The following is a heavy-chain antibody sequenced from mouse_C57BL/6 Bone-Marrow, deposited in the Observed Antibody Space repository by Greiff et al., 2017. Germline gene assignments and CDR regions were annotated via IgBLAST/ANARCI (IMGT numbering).Heavy chain of an antibody. V-gene: IGHV1-50*01. CDR3: ARGRDYYGSSHDY. D-gene: IGHD1-1*01. Sequence: QVQLQQPGAELVKPGASVKLSCKASGYTFTSYWMQWVKQRPGQGLEWIGEIDPSDSYTNYNQKFKGKATLTVDTSSSTAYMQLSSLTSEDSAVYYCARGRDYYGSSHDYWGQGTTLTVSS. J-gene: IGHJ2*01. CDR1: GYTFTSYW. CDR2: IDPSDSYT.